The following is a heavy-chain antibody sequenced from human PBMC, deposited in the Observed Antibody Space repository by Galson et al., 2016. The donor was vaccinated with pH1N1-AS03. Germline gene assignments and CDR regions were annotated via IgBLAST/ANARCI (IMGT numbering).Heavy chain of an antibody. CDR2: ISESGSGT. CDR1: GFTFSGNH. V-gene: IGHV3-11*04. J-gene: IGHJ4*02. Sequence: SLRLSCAASGFTFSGNHMSWIRQAPGRGLEYIGYISESGSGTVYRDSVKGRFTISRDNAKNSLYLQMNSLRAEDTAVYYCTRYARGPSFGGQGTLVTVSS. CDR3: TRYARGPSF.